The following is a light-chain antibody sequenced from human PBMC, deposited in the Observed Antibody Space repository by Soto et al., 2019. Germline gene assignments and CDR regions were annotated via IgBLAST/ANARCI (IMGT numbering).Light chain of an antibody. V-gene: IGLV2-14*01. CDR3: SSYTTTSTLL. CDR1: NRDIGAYNL. J-gene: IGLJ3*02. CDR2: EVR. Sequence: QSVLTQPASVSGSLGQSITISCTGSNRDIGAYNLVSWYQHYPDTAPKLIIYEVRNRPSGVSYRFTGSRSGNTASLTISALQADDESTFYCSSYTTTSTLLFGGGTKVTVL.